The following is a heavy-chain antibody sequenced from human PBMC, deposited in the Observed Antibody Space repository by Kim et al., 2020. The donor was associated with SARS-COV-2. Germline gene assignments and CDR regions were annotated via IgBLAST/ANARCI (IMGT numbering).Heavy chain of an antibody. CDR2: INTDTGSP. CDR1: GYTFTNHA. J-gene: IGHJ4*02. V-gene: IGHV7-4-1*02. Sequence: ASVKVSCKASGYTFTNHAINWVRQAPGRGLEWMGWINTDTGSPTYAPDFTGRFVFSLDTSVSTAYLQIRSLEAEEPALYYCARVVWGGYRYIDSWGQGTLVTVSS. CDR3: ARVVWGGYRYIDS. D-gene: IGHD3-16*02.